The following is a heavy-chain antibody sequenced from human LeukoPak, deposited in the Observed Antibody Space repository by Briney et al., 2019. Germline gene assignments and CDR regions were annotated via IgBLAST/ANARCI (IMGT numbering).Heavy chain of an antibody. V-gene: IGHV1-2*02. CDR2: INPNSGGT. CDR1: GGTFSSYA. D-gene: IGHD7-27*01. Sequence: ASVKVSCKASGGTFSSYAISWVRQAPGQGLEWMGWINPNSGGTNYAQKFQGRVTMTRDTSISTAYMELSRLRSDDTAVYYCARGFNWGSPGFDYWGQGTLVTVSS. CDR3: ARGFNWGSPGFDY. J-gene: IGHJ4*02.